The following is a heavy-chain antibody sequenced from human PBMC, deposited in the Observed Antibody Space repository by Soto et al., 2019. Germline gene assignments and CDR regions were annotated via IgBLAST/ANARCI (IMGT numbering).Heavy chain of an antibody. V-gene: IGHV4-59*08. CDR3: ARSGSGSYWGSFDY. CDR1: GGSISSYY. D-gene: IGHD3-10*01. Sequence: QVQLQESGPGLVKPSETLSLTCTVSGGSISSYYWSWIRQPPGKGLEWIGYIYYSGSTNYNPSLKLRVTIAVDTSKNHFSLKLSSVTAADTAVYYCARSGSGSYWGSFDYWGQGTLVTVSS. J-gene: IGHJ4*02. CDR2: IYYSGST.